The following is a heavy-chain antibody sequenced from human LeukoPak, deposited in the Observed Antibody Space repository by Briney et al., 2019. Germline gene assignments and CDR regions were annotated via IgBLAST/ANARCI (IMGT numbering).Heavy chain of an antibody. CDR3: AKGLRPAFDP. V-gene: IGHV3-23*01. J-gene: IGHJ5*02. D-gene: IGHD6-19*01. CDR2: ISGSGGST. CDR1: GFTFTSYA. Sequence: GGSLRLSCAASGFTFTSYAMSWVRQAPGEGLEWVSAISGSGGSTYYADSVKGRFTISRDNSKNTLYLQMNSLRAEDTAVEYCAKGLRPAFDPGGRGARVTVS.